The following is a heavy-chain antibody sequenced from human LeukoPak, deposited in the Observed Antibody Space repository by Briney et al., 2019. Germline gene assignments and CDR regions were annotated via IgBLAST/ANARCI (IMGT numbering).Heavy chain of an antibody. V-gene: IGHV4-4*07. J-gene: IGHJ6*03. Sequence: SETLSLTCTVSGGSISSYYWSWIRQPAGKGLEWIGRIYTSGSTNYKPSLKSRVTMSVDTSKNHFSLKLSSVTAADTAVYYCARDLAGQPPWGWDYYYYMDVWGKGTTVTVSS. CDR2: IYTSGST. D-gene: IGHD1-14*01. CDR3: ARDLAGQPPWGWDYYYYMDV. CDR1: GGSISSYY.